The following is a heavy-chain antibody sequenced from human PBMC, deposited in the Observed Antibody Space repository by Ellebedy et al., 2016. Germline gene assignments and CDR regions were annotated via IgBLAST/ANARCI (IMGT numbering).Heavy chain of an antibody. CDR3: ANRDGGSVGYYYFDY. J-gene: IGHJ4*02. Sequence: GESLKISXAASGFTFSSYAMSWVRQAPGKGLEWVSAISGSGGSTYYADSVKGRFTISRDNSKNTLYLQMNSLRAEDTAVYYCANRDGGSVGYYYFDYWGQGTLVTVSS. V-gene: IGHV3-23*01. CDR1: GFTFSSYA. D-gene: IGHD3-22*01. CDR2: ISGSGGST.